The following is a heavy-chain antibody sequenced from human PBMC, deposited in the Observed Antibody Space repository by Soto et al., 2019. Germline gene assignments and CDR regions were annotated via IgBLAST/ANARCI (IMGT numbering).Heavy chain of an antibody. Sequence: GGSLRLSCAASGFTFSSYSMNWVRQAPGKGLEWVSSISSSSSYIYYADSVKGRFTISRDNAKNTLYLQMNSLRAEDTAVYYCERDLSARGWSIPNINYYYYGMDVWGQGTTVTVSS. CDR2: ISSSSSYI. V-gene: IGHV3-21*01. J-gene: IGHJ6*02. CDR3: ERDLSARGWSIPNINYYYYGMDV. CDR1: GFTFSSYS. D-gene: IGHD6-19*01.